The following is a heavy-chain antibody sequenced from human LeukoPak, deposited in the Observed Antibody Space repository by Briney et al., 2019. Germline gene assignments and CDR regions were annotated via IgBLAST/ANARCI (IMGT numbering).Heavy chain of an antibody. V-gene: IGHV3-74*03. Sequence: PGGSLRLSCAASGFTFSDYWMHWVRQAPGKGLVWVSRISSDGSRVTYADSVKGRFTISRDNSKNTLYLQMNSLRAEDTAVYYCAKILLTIKYYYDSSGSTDDNWFDPWGQGTLVTVSS. CDR3: AKILLTIKYYYDSSGSTDDNWFDP. CDR2: ISSDGSRV. CDR1: GFTFSDYW. J-gene: IGHJ5*02. D-gene: IGHD3-22*01.